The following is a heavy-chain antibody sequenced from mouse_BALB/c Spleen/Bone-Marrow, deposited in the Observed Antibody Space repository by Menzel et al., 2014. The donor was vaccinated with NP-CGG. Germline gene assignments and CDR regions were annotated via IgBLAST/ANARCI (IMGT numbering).Heavy chain of an antibody. J-gene: IGHJ2*01. D-gene: IGHD1-1*01. Sequence: EVMLVESGGGLVKPGGSLKLSCAASGFTFSSYAMSWVRQTPEKRLEWVATISSGGSYTYYPDSVKGRFTISRDNAKNTLYLQMSSLRSEDTAMYYCARHIITVVADYWGQGTTLTVSS. CDR1: GFTFSSYA. V-gene: IGHV5-9-3*01. CDR3: ARHIITVVADY. CDR2: ISSGGSYT.